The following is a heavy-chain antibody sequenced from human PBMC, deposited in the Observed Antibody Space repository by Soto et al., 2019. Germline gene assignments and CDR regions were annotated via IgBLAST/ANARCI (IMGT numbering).Heavy chain of an antibody. D-gene: IGHD6-19*01. CDR3: ARDYGDRSGWYDYYS. CDR2: IKQDGSEK. J-gene: IGHJ4*02. CDR1: GFTFSSYW. Sequence: EVQLVESGGGLVQPGGSLRLSCAASGFTFSSYWMSWVRQAPGKGLEWVANIKQDGSEKYYVDSVKGRFTISRDNAKNSLSLQMNSLRAEDTAVYYCARDYGDRSGWYDYYSWGQGTLVRVSS. V-gene: IGHV3-7*01.